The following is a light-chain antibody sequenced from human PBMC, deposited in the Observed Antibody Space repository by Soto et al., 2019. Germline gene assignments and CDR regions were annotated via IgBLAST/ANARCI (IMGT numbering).Light chain of an antibody. J-gene: IGLJ3*02. Sequence: QPVLTQPPSVSGAPGQRVTISCTGSSSNIGAGFDVHWYQQLPGTAPKVLIYGNTNRPSGVPDRFSASKSGTSASLAITGLQAEDEADYYCQSYDSSLSNWLFGGGTKLTVL. CDR3: QSYDSSLSNWL. V-gene: IGLV1-40*01. CDR2: GNT. CDR1: SSNIGAGFD.